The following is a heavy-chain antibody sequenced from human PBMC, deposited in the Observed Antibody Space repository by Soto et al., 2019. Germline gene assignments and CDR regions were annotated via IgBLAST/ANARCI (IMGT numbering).Heavy chain of an antibody. D-gene: IGHD1-1*01. J-gene: IGHJ6*02. CDR1: GKSFTNYW. Sequence: PGESLKISCKGSGKSFTNYWIGWVRQMPGKGLEWMGIIYPGDSDTRYSPSFQGQVTMSADRAISTTYLHWTSLKASDTAIYYCARATGQSGMDAWGQATTVTVS. CDR2: IYPGDSDT. CDR3: ARATGQSGMDA. V-gene: IGHV5-51*01.